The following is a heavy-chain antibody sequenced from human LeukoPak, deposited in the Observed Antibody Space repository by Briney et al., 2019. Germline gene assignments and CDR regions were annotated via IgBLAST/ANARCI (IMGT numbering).Heavy chain of an antibody. Sequence: SETLSLTCAVYGGSFSGYYWSWIRQPPGKGLEWIGEINHSGSTNYNPSLKSRVTISVDTSKNQFSLKLSSVTAAGTAVYYCARTAGSSGYYYDKVDYWGQGTLVTVSS. J-gene: IGHJ4*02. V-gene: IGHV4-34*01. CDR2: INHSGST. D-gene: IGHD3-22*01. CDR3: ARTAGSSGYYYDKVDY. CDR1: GGSFSGYY.